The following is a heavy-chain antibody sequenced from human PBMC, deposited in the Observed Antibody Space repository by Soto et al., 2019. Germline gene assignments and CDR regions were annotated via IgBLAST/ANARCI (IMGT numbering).Heavy chain of an antibody. V-gene: IGHV1-46*01. D-gene: IGHD4-17*01. Sequence: ASVKVSCKASGYTFTSYYMHWVRQAPGQGLEWMGIINPSGGSTSYAQKFQGRVTMTRDTSTSTVYMELSSLRSEDTAVYYCARDKASTTVTTVYFDYWGQGTLVTVSS. CDR2: INPSGGST. CDR1: GYTFTSYY. J-gene: IGHJ4*02. CDR3: ARDKASTTVTTVYFDY.